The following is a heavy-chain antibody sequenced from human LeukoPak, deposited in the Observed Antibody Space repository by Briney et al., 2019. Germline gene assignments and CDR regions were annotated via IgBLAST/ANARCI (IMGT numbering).Heavy chain of an antibody. J-gene: IGHJ4*02. D-gene: IGHD4-17*01. Sequence: GGSLRLSCAASGVTFSSYAMSWVRQAPGKGVEWVSGISGSGASTYYADSVKGRFTISRDNSKNTLYLQMNSLRAEDTAVYYCAKTPYGAPTISDYFDYWGQGTLVTVSS. CDR2: ISGSGAST. CDR1: GVTFSSYA. V-gene: IGHV3-23*01. CDR3: AKTPYGAPTISDYFDY.